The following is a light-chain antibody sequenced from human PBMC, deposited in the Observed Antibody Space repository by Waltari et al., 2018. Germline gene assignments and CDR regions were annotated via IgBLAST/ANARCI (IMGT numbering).Light chain of an antibody. V-gene: IGLV3-1*01. CDR3: QAWDSSVLV. CDR1: KLGDKY. Sequence: SYELTQSPSVSVSPGQTASITCSGDKLGDKYACWYQQKPGQSPVLVIYQDTKRPPGIPGRFSGSNSGNTATLTISGTQAMDEADYYCQAWDSSVLVFGGGTKLTVL. J-gene: IGLJ3*02. CDR2: QDT.